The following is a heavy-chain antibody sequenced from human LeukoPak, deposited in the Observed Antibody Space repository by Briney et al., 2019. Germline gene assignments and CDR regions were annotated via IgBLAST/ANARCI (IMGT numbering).Heavy chain of an antibody. CDR2: MNPNTGNA. V-gene: IGHV1-8*01. Sequence: ASVKVSCKAFGYTFTNYNINWVRQATGQGLEWMGWMNPNTGNAAYAQKFQGRVTMTRNTSISTAYMDLSSLRSEDTAVYYCATPSGYDLDAFDIWGQGTMVTVSS. CDR1: GYTFTNYN. D-gene: IGHD5-12*01. J-gene: IGHJ3*02. CDR3: ATPSGYDLDAFDI.